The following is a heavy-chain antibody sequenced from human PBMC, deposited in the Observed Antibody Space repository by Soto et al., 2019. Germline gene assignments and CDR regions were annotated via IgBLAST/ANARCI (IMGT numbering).Heavy chain of an antibody. CDR1: GFTFSDYY. J-gene: IGHJ6*03. Sequence: QVQLVESGGGLVKPAGSLRLSCAASGFTFSDYYMSWIRQAPGKGLEWVSYISSSGSTIYYADSVKGRFTISRDNAKNSLYLQINSLRAEDTAVCYCARVHSYYYYYMDVWGKGTTVTVSS. CDR3: ARVHSYYYYYMDV. CDR2: ISSSGSTI. V-gene: IGHV3-11*01.